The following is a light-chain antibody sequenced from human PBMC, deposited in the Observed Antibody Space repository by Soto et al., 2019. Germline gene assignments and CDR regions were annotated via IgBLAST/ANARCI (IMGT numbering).Light chain of an antibody. Sequence: QSALTQPASVSGSPGQSITISCTGTSSDVGGYNYVSWYQQHPGKAPKLMIYDVSNRPSGVSNRFSGFKSGNTASLTISGLQAEDEADYYCGSYTSSSTLYVFGTGTQLTVL. V-gene: IGLV2-14*01. CDR2: DVS. CDR1: SSDVGGYNY. CDR3: GSYTSSSTLYV. J-gene: IGLJ1*01.